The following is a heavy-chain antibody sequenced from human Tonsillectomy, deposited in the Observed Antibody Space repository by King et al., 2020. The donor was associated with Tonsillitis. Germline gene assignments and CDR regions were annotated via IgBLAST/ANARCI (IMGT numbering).Heavy chain of an antibody. Sequence: VQLVESGGGVVQPGESLRVSCAASGISFSSYGMHWVRQAPGKGLEWVAFIRYDGSNEYYADSVKGRFTISRDNSKNTLFLRMNSLRAEDTAVYYCAKDATSYYDSSGHYYGVDYWGQGTLVTVSS. J-gene: IGHJ4*02. D-gene: IGHD3-22*01. CDR1: GISFSSYG. CDR3: AKDATSYYDSSGHYYGVDY. V-gene: IGHV3-30*02. CDR2: IRYDGSNE.